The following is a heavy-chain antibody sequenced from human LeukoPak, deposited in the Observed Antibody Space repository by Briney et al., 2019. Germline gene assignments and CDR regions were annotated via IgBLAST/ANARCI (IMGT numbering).Heavy chain of an antibody. CDR2: IYTSGST. CDR1: GGSISSYY. J-gene: IGHJ5*02. Sequence: SETLSLTCTVSGGSISSYYWSWIRQPPGKGLEWIGYIYTSGSTNYNPSLKSRVTISVDTSKNQFSLKLSSVTAADTAVYYCARSYGFWSGPNWFDPWGQGTLVTVSS. V-gene: IGHV4-4*09. D-gene: IGHD3-3*01. CDR3: ARSYGFWSGPNWFDP.